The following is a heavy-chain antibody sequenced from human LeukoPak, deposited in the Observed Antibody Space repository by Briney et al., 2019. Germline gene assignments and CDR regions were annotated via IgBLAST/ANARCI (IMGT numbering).Heavy chain of an antibody. J-gene: IGHJ4*02. CDR2: IYYSGKT. CDR3: ARGVSTPRGYVDY. D-gene: IGHD2-8*01. Sequence: SETLSLTCTVSAGSISSSNFYWGWIRQPPGKGREWIGNIYYSGKTYYNPSLKSRLTISVDTSKSQFSLKLSSVTAADTAGYSCARGVSTPRGYVDYWGQGILVTVSS. V-gene: IGHV4-39*01. CDR1: AGSISSSNFY.